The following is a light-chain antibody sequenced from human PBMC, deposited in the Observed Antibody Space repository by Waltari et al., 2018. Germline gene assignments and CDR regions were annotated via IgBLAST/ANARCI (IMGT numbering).Light chain of an antibody. CDR3: QSYDTRLSASVI. V-gene: IGLV1-40*01. Sequence: QSVLTQPPSVSGAPGQTVTIPCIGGSSHIGAGYDVPWYQQLPQTAPKLLIYASTNRPSGISDRFSGSKSGTSASLVITGLQIEDEAVYYCQSYDTRLSASVIFGGGTELTVL. CDR2: AST. J-gene: IGLJ2*01. CDR1: SSHIGAGYD.